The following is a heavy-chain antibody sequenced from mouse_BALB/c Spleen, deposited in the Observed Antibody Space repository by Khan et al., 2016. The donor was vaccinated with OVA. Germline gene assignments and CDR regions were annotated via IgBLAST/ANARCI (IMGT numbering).Heavy chain of an antibody. CDR1: GFNIKDYY. J-gene: IGHJ3*01. CDR3: ARAGYSPWFAY. V-gene: IGHV14-1*02. CDR2: IDPENGNT. Sequence: VQLKQSGAELVRPGALVKLSCKASGFNIKDYYIHWVKQRPEQGLAWIGWIDPENGNTIYDPKFQGKANITADTSSNTAYLHFSSLTSEDTAVYYCARAGYSPWFAYWGQGTLVTVSA. D-gene: IGHD2-3*01.